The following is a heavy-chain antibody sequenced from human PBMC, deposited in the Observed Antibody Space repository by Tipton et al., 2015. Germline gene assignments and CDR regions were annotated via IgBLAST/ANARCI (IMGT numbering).Heavy chain of an antibody. CDR2: IYYTGST. D-gene: IGHD6-6*01. CDR1: GGSIAGNDYY. Sequence: TLSLTCTVSGGSIAGNDYYWVWIRQPPGKGLEWIASIYYTGSTYYNPSLKSRVTISVDTSKNQFSLRLTSVTAADTAVYYCARRKSGGSTAARPGGNGLDVWGRGTTVTVSS. J-gene: IGHJ6*02. CDR3: ARRKSGGSTAARPGGNGLDV. V-gene: IGHV4-39*01.